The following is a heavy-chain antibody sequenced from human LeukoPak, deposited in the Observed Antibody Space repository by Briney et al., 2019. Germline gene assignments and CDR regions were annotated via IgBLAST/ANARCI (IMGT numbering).Heavy chain of an antibody. CDR2: IIPIFGTA. V-gene: IGHV1-69*01. Sequence: PSVKVSCKASGGTFSSYAISWVRQAPGQGLEWKGGIIPIFGTANYAQKFQGRVTITADESTSTAYMELSSLRSEDTAVYYCASFRVGALGFFGYWGQGTLVTVSS. J-gene: IGHJ4*02. CDR3: ASFRVGALGFFGY. D-gene: IGHD1-26*01. CDR1: GGTFSSYA.